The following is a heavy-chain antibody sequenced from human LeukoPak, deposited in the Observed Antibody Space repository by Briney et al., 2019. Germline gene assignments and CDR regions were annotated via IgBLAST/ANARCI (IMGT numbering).Heavy chain of an antibody. Sequence: PSETLSLTCTVSSGSISSSSYYWGWIRQPPGKGLEWIGSIYYGGSTYYNPSLKSRITISVDAPKNQFPLKLSSVTAPDTAVYYCAKSRLTPWGYYFDSWGQGTLVTVSS. CDR2: IYYGGST. J-gene: IGHJ4*02. V-gene: IGHV4-39*01. CDR1: SGSISSSSYY. CDR3: AKSRLTPWGYYFDS. D-gene: IGHD1-26*01.